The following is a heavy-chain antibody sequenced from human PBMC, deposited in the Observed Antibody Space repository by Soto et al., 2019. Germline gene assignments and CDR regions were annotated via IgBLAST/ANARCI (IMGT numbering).Heavy chain of an antibody. CDR2: IYYSGST. CDR1: GGSISSYY. Sequence: QVQLQESGPGLVKPSETLSLTCTVSGGSISSYYWSWIRQPPGKGLEWIGYIYYSGSTNYTPTLKHRVTQSVVTSKNQFSLKPGAVTASETAVYYWARWLRQDQPRTNWFDPWGQGTLVTVSS. V-gene: IGHV4-59*01. J-gene: IGHJ5*02. CDR3: ARWLRQDQPRTNWFDP. D-gene: IGHD2-2*01.